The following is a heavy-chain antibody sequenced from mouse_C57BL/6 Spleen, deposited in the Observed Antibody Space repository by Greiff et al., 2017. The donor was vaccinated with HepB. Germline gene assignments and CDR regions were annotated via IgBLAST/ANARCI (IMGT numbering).Heavy chain of an antibody. CDR3: ASYGKKEGFAY. D-gene: IGHD1-1*02. Sequence: VQLQQPGAELVRPGSSVKLSCKASGYTFTSYWMDWVKQRPGQGLEWIGNIYPSDSETHYNQKFKDKATVTVDKSSSTAYMQLSSLTSEDSAVYYCASYGKKEGFAYWGQGTLVTVSA. V-gene: IGHV1-61*01. CDR1: GYTFTSYW. CDR2: IYPSDSET. J-gene: IGHJ3*01.